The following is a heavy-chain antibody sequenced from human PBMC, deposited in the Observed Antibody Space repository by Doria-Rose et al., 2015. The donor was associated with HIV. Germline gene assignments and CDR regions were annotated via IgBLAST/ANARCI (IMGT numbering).Heavy chain of an antibody. CDR3: ARIKSSRWYHKYYFDF. D-gene: IGHD6-13*01. CDR2: IFSDDER. J-gene: IGHJ4*02. CDR1: GVSLSSPGMG. Sequence: QVTLKEFGPVLVKPTETLTLTCTVSGVSLSSPGMGVSWIRQPPGKALEWLSNIFSDDERYYKTSLKSRLTISRGTSKSQVVLTMTGMDPVDTATYYCARIKSSRWYHKYYFDFWGQGTLVIVSA. V-gene: IGHV2-26*01.